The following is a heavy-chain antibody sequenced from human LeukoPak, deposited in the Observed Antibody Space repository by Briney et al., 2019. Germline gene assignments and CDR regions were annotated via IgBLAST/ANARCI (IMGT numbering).Heavy chain of an antibody. J-gene: IGHJ4*02. Sequence: ASVKVSCKASGGTFSSYAISWVRQAPGQGLEWMGGIIPIFGTANYAQRFQGRVTITADKSTSTAYMELSSLRSEDTAVYYCARAGGHTSSWYAELDWGQGTLVTVSS. CDR2: IIPIFGTA. V-gene: IGHV1-69*06. D-gene: IGHD6-13*01. CDR1: GGTFSSYA. CDR3: ARAGGHTSSWYAELD.